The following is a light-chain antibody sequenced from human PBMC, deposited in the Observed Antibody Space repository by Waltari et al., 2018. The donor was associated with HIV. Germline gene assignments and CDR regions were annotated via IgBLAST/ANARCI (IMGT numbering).Light chain of an antibody. CDR3: DSRDTNDKHHV. V-gene: IGLV3-19*01. J-gene: IGLJ1*01. Sequence: SSDLTQDPAVSVALGQTVRITCQGDNLRRYSANWYQQKPGQAPVVVMYGKDNRPSGIPDRFSGSSSGNTGSLTITGAQAEDEAVYYCDSRDTNDKHHVFGTGTKVTV. CDR1: NLRRYS. CDR2: GKD.